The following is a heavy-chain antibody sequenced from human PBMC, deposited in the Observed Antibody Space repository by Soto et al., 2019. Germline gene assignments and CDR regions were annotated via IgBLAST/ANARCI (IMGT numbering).Heavy chain of an antibody. V-gene: IGHV3-23*04. J-gene: IGHJ4*02. CDR1: GFTFNNHA. Sequence: EVHLAESGGRLVQPGGSLRLSRAASGFTFNNHAMTWVRQAPGKGLEWVATVSSGGGATYYADSVKGRFTVSRANSKNTVSLHMDSLRADDTARYYCARDRLGFGDLDSWGPGTLLTVSS. CDR2: VSSGGGAT. D-gene: IGHD3-10*01. CDR3: ARDRLGFGDLDS.